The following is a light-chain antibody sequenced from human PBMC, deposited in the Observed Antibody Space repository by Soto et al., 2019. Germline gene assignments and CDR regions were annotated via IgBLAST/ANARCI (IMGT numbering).Light chain of an antibody. CDR3: QQFRNWPWT. V-gene: IGKV3D-15*01. CDR1: HSVDSN. CDR2: GAS. J-gene: IGKJ1*01. Sequence: EIVMTQSPATLSVSPGERATLSCRASHSVDSNLAWYQQKPGQTPRLLIFGASTRATGIPARFSGSGSGTEFTLTISSLQSEDFAVYYCQQFRNWPWTFGQGTKVEVK.